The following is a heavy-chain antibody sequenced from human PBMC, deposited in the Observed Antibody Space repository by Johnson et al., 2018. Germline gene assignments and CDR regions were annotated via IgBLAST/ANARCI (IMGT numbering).Heavy chain of an antibody. V-gene: IGHV4-59*12. CDR3: ARGYSSSWYQT. J-gene: IGHJ3*01. D-gene: IGHD6-13*01. CDR1: GGSISSYY. Sequence: QVQLQESGPGLVKPSETLSLTCTVSGGSISSYYWNWIRPPPGKGLEWIGDIYYSGRTNYNPSLKSRFTISVDTSKHQFPLKPSSVTAADTAVYYCARGYSSSWYQTWGQGTMVTVSS. CDR2: IYYSGRT.